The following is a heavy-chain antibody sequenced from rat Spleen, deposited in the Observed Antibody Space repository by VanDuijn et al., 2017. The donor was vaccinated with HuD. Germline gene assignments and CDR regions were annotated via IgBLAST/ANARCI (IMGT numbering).Heavy chain of an antibody. CDR1: GFTFSSFP. Sequence: EVQLVESGGGLVQPGRSLKLSCAAPGFTFSSFPMAWVRQAPTKGLEWVASIDSGGVNSYFRDSVKGRFTISRDNAKSTLYLQMNSLRSEDTATYYCTMGSHYYDVTYYYEYWGQGVMVTVSS. D-gene: IGHD1-12*02. V-gene: IGHV5-46*01. CDR2: IDSGGVNS. CDR3: TMGSHYYDVTYYYEY. J-gene: IGHJ2*01.